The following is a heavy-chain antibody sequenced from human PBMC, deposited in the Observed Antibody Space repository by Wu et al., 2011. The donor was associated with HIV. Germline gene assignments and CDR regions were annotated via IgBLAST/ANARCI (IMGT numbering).Heavy chain of an antibody. J-gene: IGHJ6*02. V-gene: IGHV5-51*03. CDR1: GQTFTNYW. CDR2: ILPGNSDA. CDR3: ARSRHHGLLWFGEKSYYYYGMDV. Sequence: VQLVQSGAEVKSRGDYLKISCQGSGQTFTNYWVAWVRQMPGKGLEWMGIILPGNSDARYSPSFEGQVTISADKSVSTAYLQWRSLKASDTGVYYCARSRHHGLLWFGEKSYYYYGMDVWGQGTTVTVSS. D-gene: IGHD3-10*01.